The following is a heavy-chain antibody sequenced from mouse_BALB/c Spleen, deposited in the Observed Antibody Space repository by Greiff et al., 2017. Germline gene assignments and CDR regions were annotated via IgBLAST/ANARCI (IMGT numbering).Heavy chain of an antibody. CDR2: ISSGGSYT. CDR3: AIYYGNYVGAWFAY. V-gene: IGHV5-9-4*01. D-gene: IGHD2-1*01. J-gene: IGHJ3*01. CDR1: GFTFSSYA. Sequence: EVKVEESGGGLVKPGGSLKLSCAASGFTFSSYAMSWVRQSPEKRLEWVAEISSGGSYTYYPDTVTGRFTISRDNAKNTLYLEMSSLRSEDTAMYYCAIYYGNYVGAWFAYWGQGTLVTVSA.